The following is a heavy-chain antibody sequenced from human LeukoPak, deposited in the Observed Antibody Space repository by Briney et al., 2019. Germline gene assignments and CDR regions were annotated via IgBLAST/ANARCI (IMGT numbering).Heavy chain of an antibody. CDR2: IRYDGTNK. Sequence: GGSLRLSCAASGFTFSNYGMHWVRQAPGKGLEWVTFIRYDGTNKYYADSVKGRFTISRDNSKNTLYLQMNSLRAEDTAVYYCARNYYYMDVWGKGTTVTVSS. V-gene: IGHV3-30*02. J-gene: IGHJ6*03. CDR1: GFTFSNYG. CDR3: ARNYYYMDV.